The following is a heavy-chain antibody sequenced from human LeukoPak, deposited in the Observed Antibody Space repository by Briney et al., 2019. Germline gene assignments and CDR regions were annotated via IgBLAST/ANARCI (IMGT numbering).Heavy chain of an antibody. CDR3: ARLLNLAVAG. Sequence: GASVKVSCKASGGTFTSYAISWVRQAPGQGLEWMGGIIPIFGTANYAQKFQGRVTITADESTSTAYMELSSLSSEDTAVYYCARLLNLAVAGWGQGTLVTVSS. CDR2: IIPIFGTA. CDR1: GGTFTSYA. D-gene: IGHD6-19*01. V-gene: IGHV1-69*01. J-gene: IGHJ4*02.